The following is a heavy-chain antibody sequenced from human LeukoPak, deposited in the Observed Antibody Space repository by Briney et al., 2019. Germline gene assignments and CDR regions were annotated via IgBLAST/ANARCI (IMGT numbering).Heavy chain of an antibody. D-gene: IGHD1-26*01. CDR1: GFTFSSYG. Sequence: GGSLRLSCAASGFTFSSYGMSWVRQAPGKGLEWVSGISGSGGSTYYADSVKGGFTISRDNSKNTVYLQVNSLRAEETAVYYCAKVWGSYSTGYFDYWGQGTLVTVSS. CDR3: AKVWGSYSTGYFDY. CDR2: ISGSGGST. V-gene: IGHV3-23*01. J-gene: IGHJ4*02.